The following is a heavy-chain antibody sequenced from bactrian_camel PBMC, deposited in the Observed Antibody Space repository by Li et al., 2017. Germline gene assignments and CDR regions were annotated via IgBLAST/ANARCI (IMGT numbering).Heavy chain of an antibody. D-gene: IGHD6*01. Sequence: QLVESGGGSVQAGGSLRLSCTGSGFSFDESDMAWYRQAPGSDCELVSTISPDGRTHYGESVKDRFTISQDKARNTLFLQMNSLKPEDTAVYYCAADLGWCGSAPLQREFRNWGQGTQVTVS. CDR2: ISPDGRT. CDR1: GFSFDESD. V-gene: IGHV3S55*01. J-gene: IGHJ4*01. CDR3: AADLGWCGSAPLQREFRN.